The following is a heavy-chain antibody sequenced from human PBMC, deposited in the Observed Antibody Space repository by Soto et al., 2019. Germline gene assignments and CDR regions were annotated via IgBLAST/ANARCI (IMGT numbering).Heavy chain of an antibody. CDR1: GGSISSGGYY. J-gene: IGHJ6*02. CDR3: ARLQGYDFWRGYSGMDV. CDR2: IYYSGST. D-gene: IGHD3-3*01. V-gene: IGHV4-31*03. Sequence: SETLSLTCTVSGGSISSGGYYWSWIRQHPXKGLEWIGYIYYSGSTYYNPSLKSRVTISVDTSKNQFSLKLSSVTAADTAVYYCARLQGYDFWRGYSGMDVWGQGTTVTVSS.